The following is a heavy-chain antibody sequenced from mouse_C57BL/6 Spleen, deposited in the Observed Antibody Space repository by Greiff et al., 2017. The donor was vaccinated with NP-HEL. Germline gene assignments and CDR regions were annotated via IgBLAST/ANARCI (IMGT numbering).Heavy chain of an antibody. J-gene: IGHJ2*01. CDR3: ARLTTVVAHYFDY. Sequence: VQLQQSGGDLVKPGGSLKLSCAASGFTFSSYGMSWVRQTPDKRLEWVATISSGGSYTYYPDSVKGRFTISRDNAKNTLYLQMSSLKSEDTAMYYCARLTTVVAHYFDYWGQGTTLTVSS. V-gene: IGHV5-6*01. CDR1: GFTFSSYG. D-gene: IGHD1-1*01. CDR2: ISSGGSYT.